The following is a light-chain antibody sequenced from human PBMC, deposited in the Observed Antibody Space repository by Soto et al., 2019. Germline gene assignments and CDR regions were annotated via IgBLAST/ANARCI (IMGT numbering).Light chain of an antibody. Sequence: ERVITQSRPTLSVSQGERATLSCRASQSVSSDLAWYEQKPGQAPRLLIYGASTRATGIPARFSGSGSGTEFTLTISSLQSEDFAVYYCQQYNNWPLTFCGGTKV. V-gene: IGKV3-15*01. CDR3: QQYNNWPLT. CDR1: QSVSSD. CDR2: GAS. J-gene: IGKJ4*01.